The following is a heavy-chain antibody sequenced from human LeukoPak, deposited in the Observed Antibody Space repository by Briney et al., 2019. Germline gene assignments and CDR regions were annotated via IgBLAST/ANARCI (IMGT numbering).Heavy chain of an antibody. D-gene: IGHD2-15*01. V-gene: IGHV3-73*01. CDR2: IRSKANSYAT. J-gene: IGHJ4*02. CDR1: GFTFSGSA. Sequence: GGSLRLSCAASGFTFSGSAMHWVRQASGKGLEWVGRIRSKANSYATAYAASVKVTFTIASDDTKSTAYLQMYSLKTEDTTVYYCTRECSGGSCYPDYWGQGTLVTVSS. CDR3: TRECSGGSCYPDY.